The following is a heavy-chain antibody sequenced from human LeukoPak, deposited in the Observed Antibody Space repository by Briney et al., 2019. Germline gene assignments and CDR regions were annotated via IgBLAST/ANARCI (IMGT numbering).Heavy chain of an antibody. CDR1: GITFSSYG. CDR3: ARDYESVFDY. V-gene: IGHV3-33*01. Sequence: PGRSLRLSCAASGITFSSYGMHWVRQAPGKGVEWVGVIGYDGSNKYYADSVKGRLTISRDNSKNTLYLQMNSLRAEDTAVYYCARDYESVFDYWGQGTLVTVSS. CDR2: IGYDGSNK. D-gene: IGHD3-3*01. J-gene: IGHJ4*02.